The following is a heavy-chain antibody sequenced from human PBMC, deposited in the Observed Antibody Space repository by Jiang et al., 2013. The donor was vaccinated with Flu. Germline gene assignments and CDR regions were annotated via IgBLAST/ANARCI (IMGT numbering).Heavy chain of an antibody. V-gene: IGHV4-34*01. CDR1: GGSFSGYY. J-gene: IGHJ4*02. Sequence: LLKPSETLSLTCAVYGGSFSGYYWSWIRQPPGKGLEWIGEINHSGSTNYNPSLKSRVTISVDTSKNQFSLKLSSVTAADTAVYYCARGFPTGYWGQGTLVTVSS. D-gene: IGHD4-17*01. CDR2: INHSGST. CDR3: ARGFPTGY.